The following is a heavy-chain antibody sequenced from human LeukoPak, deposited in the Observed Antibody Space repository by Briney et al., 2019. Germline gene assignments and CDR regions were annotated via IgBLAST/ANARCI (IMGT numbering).Heavy chain of an antibody. V-gene: IGHV4-59*01. J-gene: IGHJ4*02. Sequence: SETLSLTCTVSGGSISNYYWSWIRQSPGKGLEWIGYVYYSGSTNYNPSLKSRVTMSVDTSKDQISLKLSSVTAADTAVYYCARVPAAGTGPDYWGQGTLVTVSS. CDR3: ARVPAAGTGPDY. CDR1: GGSISNYY. D-gene: IGHD6-13*01. CDR2: VYYSGST.